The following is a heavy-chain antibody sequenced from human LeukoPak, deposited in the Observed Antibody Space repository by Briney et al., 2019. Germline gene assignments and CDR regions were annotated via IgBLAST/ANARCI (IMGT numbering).Heavy chain of an antibody. D-gene: IGHD4-17*01. CDR2: ISSSGSTI. J-gene: IGHJ2*01. CDR1: GFSFSSYE. CDR3: ARDFRATVSSFDL. V-gene: IGHV3-48*03. Sequence: GGSLRLSCAASGFSFSSYEMNWVRQAPGEGLEWVSYISSSGSTIYYADSVKGRFTISRDNAKNSLYLQMNSLRAEDTALYYCARDFRATVSSFDLWGRGTLVTVSS.